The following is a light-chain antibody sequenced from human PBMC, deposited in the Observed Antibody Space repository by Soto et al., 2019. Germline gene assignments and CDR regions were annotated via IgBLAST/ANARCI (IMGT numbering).Light chain of an antibody. V-gene: IGKV1-5*03. CDR3: QQSNSYSLAT. CDR1: QSISSG. CDR2: KAS. J-gene: IGKJ2*01. Sequence: DIQMTQSPSTLSASVGDRVTITCRARQSISSGLAWYQQKPGKAPKLLIYKASSLESGVSSRFSGSGSGTEFTLTISSLQPDDFATYYCQQSNSYSLATFGQGTKLEIK.